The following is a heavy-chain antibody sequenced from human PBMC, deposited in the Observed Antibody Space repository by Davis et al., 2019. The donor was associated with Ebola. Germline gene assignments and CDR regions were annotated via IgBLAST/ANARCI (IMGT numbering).Heavy chain of an antibody. CDR1: GFDFSGYS. CDR3: ATTQWLREFDN. Sequence: PGGSLRLSCSASGFDFSGYSMTWVRQAPGKGLEWVPVIYDQSTAYADAVRGRFIISRDKSNNTPYLEMSSLRVDDTAVYYCATTQWLREFDNWGQGTLVTVSS. CDR2: IYDQST. J-gene: IGHJ4*02. D-gene: IGHD6-19*01. V-gene: IGHV3-53*05.